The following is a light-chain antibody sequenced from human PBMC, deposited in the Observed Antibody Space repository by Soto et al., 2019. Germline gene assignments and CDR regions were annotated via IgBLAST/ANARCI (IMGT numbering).Light chain of an antibody. CDR1: SRDLGGYNF. Sequence: QSVLTQPPSASGSPGQSVTISCTGTSRDLGGYNFVSWYQQHPGKAPKLMIYEVSKRLSGVPDRFSGSKSGNTASLTVSGLQADDEADYYCSSYADNLVFGGGTKVTVL. V-gene: IGLV2-8*01. CDR2: EVS. CDR3: SSYADNLV. J-gene: IGLJ3*02.